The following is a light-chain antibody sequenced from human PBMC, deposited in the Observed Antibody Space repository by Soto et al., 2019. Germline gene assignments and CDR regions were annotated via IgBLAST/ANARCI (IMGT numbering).Light chain of an antibody. J-gene: IGKJ3*01. V-gene: IGKV2-28*01. Sequence: DIAMTQSPLSLPVTPGEPASISYRSIESLLHSNGYNYMDWYQQKPGRTPQLLIYLGPSRASGVPDRFSGSGSGTDFTLKISRVEAEDVGVYYCMQPLQTPCTFGPGTKVDIK. CDR3: MQPLQTPCT. CDR1: ESLLHSNGYNY. CDR2: LGP.